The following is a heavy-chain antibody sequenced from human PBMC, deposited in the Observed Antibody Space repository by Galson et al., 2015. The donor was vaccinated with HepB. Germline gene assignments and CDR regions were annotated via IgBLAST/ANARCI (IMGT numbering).Heavy chain of an antibody. CDR3: ARGLVGATLLGY. Sequence: SLRLSCAASGFTYSSYAMHWVRQAPGKGLEWVAVIWYDGNNKFYADSVKGRFTISRDNSKNTLYLQMNSLRAEDTAVYYCARGLVGATLLGYWGQGTLVTVSS. CDR2: IWYDGNNK. V-gene: IGHV3-33*01. D-gene: IGHD1-26*01. CDR1: GFTYSSYA. J-gene: IGHJ4*02.